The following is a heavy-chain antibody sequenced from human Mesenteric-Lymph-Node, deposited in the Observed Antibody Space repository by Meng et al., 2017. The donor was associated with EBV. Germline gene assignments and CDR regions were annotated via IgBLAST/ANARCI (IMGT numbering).Heavy chain of an antibody. D-gene: IGHD5-18*01. CDR3: ASEDTTLAQPFDY. J-gene: IGHJ4*02. V-gene: IGHV4-39*07. Sequence: LQPKRPRPGLVRPTEPLSPPCPGCAGSSANGSYYWCWLRQPPVRRLRGIGSVYYSSNTYYNPSLESRVTISFDTSKNQFSLKLSSVTAADTAVYYCASEDTTLAQPFDYWGQGTLVTVSS. CDR2: VYYSSNT. CDR1: AGSSANGSYY.